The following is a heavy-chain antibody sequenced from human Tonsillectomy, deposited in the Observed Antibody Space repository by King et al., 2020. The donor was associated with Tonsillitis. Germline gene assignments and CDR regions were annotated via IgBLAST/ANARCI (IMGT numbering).Heavy chain of an antibody. CDR3: AKTLSGTYYGFEY. D-gene: IGHD3-10*01. CDR1: GFTFSDYA. Sequence: EVQLVESGGGLVQPGGSLRLSCAASGFTFSDYAMSWVRQAPGKGLEWVSTIRYNSGNSYYADSVKGRFTISRDNSKDTLYLQMNSLRADDTAIYYCAKTLSGTYYGFEYWGQGTLVTVSS. V-gene: IGHV3-23*04. CDR2: IRYNSGNS. J-gene: IGHJ4*02.